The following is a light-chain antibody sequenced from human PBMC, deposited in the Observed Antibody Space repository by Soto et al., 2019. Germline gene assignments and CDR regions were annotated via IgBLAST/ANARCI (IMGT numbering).Light chain of an antibody. CDR1: NIGNKN. Sequence: VVTQPPSVSVAPGQTAMITCGGNNIGNKNVHWYQQRPGQAPVLVVYNDSDRPSGIPDRLSASNSENTATLTISRVEAGDEADFYCQVCDTSSDDRSDPPSDRWVFGGGTKLTVL. CDR2: NDS. CDR3: QVCDTSSDDRSDPPSDRWV. J-gene: IGLJ3*02. V-gene: IGLV3-21*02.